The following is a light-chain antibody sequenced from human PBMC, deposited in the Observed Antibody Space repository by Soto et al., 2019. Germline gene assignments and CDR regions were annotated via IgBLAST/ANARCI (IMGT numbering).Light chain of an antibody. J-gene: IGKJ1*01. V-gene: IGKV3-15*01. Sequence: EIVMTQSPATLSVSPGERATLSCRASQSVSSNLAWYQQKPGQAPRLLIYGASTRATGFPARFSGSESGTEFPLTISSLQSEDFAVYYFQQYNNWPAFGQGTKVEIK. CDR1: QSVSSN. CDR3: QQYNNWPA. CDR2: GAS.